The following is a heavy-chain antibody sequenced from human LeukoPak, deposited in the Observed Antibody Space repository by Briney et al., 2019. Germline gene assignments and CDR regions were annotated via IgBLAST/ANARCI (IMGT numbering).Heavy chain of an antibody. J-gene: IGHJ4*02. CDR2: ISGSGGST. Sequence: GASLRLSCAASGFTFSSYAMSWVRQAPGKGLEWVSAISGSGGSTYYADSVKGRFTISRDNSKNTLYLQMNSLRAEDTAVYYCAKDLAPTPTYYYDSSGYYPFEFDYWGQGTLVIVSS. V-gene: IGHV3-23*01. CDR3: AKDLAPTPTYYYDSSGYYPFEFDY. CDR1: GFTFSSYA. D-gene: IGHD3-22*01.